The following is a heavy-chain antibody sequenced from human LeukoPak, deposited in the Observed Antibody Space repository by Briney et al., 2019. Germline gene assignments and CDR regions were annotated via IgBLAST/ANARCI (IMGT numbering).Heavy chain of an antibody. CDR2: IYYSGST. J-gene: IGHJ4*02. D-gene: IGHD3-22*01. CDR1: GGSLSSYY. Sequence: SETLSLTCTVSGGSLSSYYWSWIRQPPGKGLEWIGYIYYSGSTNYNPSLKSRVTISVDTPKNQFSLKLSSVTAADTAVYYCARVAYYDSSGYYDYWGQGTLVTVSS. CDR3: ARVAYYDSSGYYDY. V-gene: IGHV4-59*01.